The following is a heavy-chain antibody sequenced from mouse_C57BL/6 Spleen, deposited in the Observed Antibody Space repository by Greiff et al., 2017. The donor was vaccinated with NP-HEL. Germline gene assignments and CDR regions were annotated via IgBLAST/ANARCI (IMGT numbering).Heavy chain of an antibody. D-gene: IGHD4-1*02. Sequence: EVQLVESGGGLVKPGGSLKLSCAASGFTFSSYAMSWVRQTPEKRLEWVATISDGGSYTYYPDNVKGRFTISRDNAKNNLYLQMSHLKSEDTAMYYCARVGQLGRGYFDYWGQGTTLTVSS. J-gene: IGHJ2*01. CDR2: ISDGGSYT. CDR1: GFTFSSYA. CDR3: ARVGQLGRGYFDY. V-gene: IGHV5-4*01.